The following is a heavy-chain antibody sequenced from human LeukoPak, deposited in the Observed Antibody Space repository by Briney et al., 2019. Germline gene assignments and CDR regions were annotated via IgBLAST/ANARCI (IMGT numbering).Heavy chain of an antibody. J-gene: IGHJ6*04. Sequence: TGGSLRLSCAASGFTFNDYWMTWVRQAPGKGLEWVAHIKQDGSEKYYVDSLKGRFTISRDNAKNSLFLQMNSLRAEDTAVYYCVRDCSSASLSSGCYYAMGVWGKGTTVTVSS. V-gene: IGHV3-7*03. CDR3: VRDCSSASLSSGCYYAMGV. D-gene: IGHD2-2*01. CDR2: IKQDGSEK. CDR1: GFTFNDYW.